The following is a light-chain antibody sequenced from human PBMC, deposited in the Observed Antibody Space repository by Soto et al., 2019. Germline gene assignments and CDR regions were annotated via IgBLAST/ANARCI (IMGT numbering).Light chain of an antibody. Sequence: EVVLTQSPGTLSLSPGEGATLSCRASQSVSSSYLAWYQQKHGQAPRLLIFGASSRATGIPDRFSGSGSGTDFTLTISRLEPEDFAVYYCQQYGSSPMYTFGQGTKLEIK. J-gene: IGKJ2*01. V-gene: IGKV3-20*01. CDR3: QQYGSSPMYT. CDR2: GAS. CDR1: QSVSSSY.